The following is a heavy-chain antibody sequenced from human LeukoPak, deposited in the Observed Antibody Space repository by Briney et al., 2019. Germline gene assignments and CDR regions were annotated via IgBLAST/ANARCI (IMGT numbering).Heavy chain of an antibody. Sequence: ASETLSLTCTVSGGSISSSSYYWGWIRQPPGKGLEWIGSIYYSGSTYYNPSLKSRVTISVDTSKNQFSLKLSSVTAADTAVYYCARAGGWPLDYWGQGTLVTVSS. CDR1: GGSISSSSYY. J-gene: IGHJ4*02. D-gene: IGHD5-24*01. V-gene: IGHV4-39*01. CDR2: IYYSGST. CDR3: ARAGGWPLDY.